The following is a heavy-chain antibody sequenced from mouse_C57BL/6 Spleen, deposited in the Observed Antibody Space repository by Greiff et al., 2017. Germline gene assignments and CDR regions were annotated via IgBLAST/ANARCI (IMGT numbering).Heavy chain of an antibody. CDR1: GSFFSDYY. V-gene: IGHV5-12*01. D-gene: IGHD1-1*01. CDR2: FSNGGGST. CDR3: ARPPNYYGSSYSFAY. Sequence: VMLMESGGGLVQPGGFLIFSCAASGSFFSDYYMYLVRQTPEKRLEWVAYFSNGGGSTYYPETVKDRFTISGDNTKNTLYLQVSRLMSEDTAMYYCARPPNYYGSSYSFAYWGQGTLVTVSA. J-gene: IGHJ3*01.